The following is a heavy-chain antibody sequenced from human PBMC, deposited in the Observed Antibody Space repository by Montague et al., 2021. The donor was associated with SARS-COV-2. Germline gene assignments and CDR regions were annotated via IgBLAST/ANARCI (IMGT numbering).Heavy chain of an antibody. CDR1: GFTFSSYA. D-gene: IGHD3-10*01. V-gene: IGHV3-23*01. Sequence: SLRLSCAVSGFTFSSYAMSWVRQAPGKGLEWVSVISGSGGSTYYSDSVKGRFAISRDNSKNTLYLQMNSQRAEDTAVYYCAKGLSSGSYYSSYFDYWGQGTLVTVSS. J-gene: IGHJ4*02. CDR2: ISGSGGST. CDR3: AKGLSSGSYYSSYFDY.